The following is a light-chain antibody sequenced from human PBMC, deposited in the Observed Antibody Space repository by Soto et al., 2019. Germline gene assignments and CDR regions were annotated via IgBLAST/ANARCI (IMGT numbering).Light chain of an antibody. Sequence: VVIIKSPFSLTVTLGEPFSISCRYNQSLVHSDGIASFSWVQQRPGRSPRXXXYQVSNRDSGVPARFRASGSGTDCALKISRVAAEDFALYYCMQGTHSPITFGQGPRRELK. V-gene: IGKV2-30*02. CDR1: QSLVHSDGIAS. CDR3: MQGTHSPIT. J-gene: IGKJ5*01. CDR2: QVS.